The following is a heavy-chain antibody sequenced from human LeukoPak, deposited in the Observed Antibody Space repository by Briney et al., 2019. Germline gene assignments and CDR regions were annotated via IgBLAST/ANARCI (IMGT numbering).Heavy chain of an antibody. Sequence: KPGVSLRLFCAASGFIFSGYYMSWLRQARGKGLEWVSYISSGSSYTNNADSVKGRFTISRDNAKNSRYLQMNSLRAEDTAVYYCARGRQPDYWGQGTLVTVSS. V-gene: IGHV3-11*05. J-gene: IGHJ4*02. CDR2: ISSGSSYT. CDR3: ARGRQPDY. D-gene: IGHD2-2*01. CDR1: GFIFSGYY.